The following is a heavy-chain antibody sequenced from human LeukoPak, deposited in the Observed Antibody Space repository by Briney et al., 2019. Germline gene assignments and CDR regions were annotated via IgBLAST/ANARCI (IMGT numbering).Heavy chain of an antibody. J-gene: IGHJ3*01. D-gene: IGHD1-26*01. Sequence: PGGSLRLSCAASGITFSTYGMSWVRQAPGKGLEWVSEITGSDGGTYYADSVKGRFTISRDNSKNTLYLQLNSLRAEDSGIYYCAKAFRIVGIGNPDDAFDVWGQGTVVTVS. CDR3: AKAFRIVGIGNPDDAFDV. V-gene: IGHV3-23*01. CDR1: GITFSTYG. CDR2: ITGSDGGT.